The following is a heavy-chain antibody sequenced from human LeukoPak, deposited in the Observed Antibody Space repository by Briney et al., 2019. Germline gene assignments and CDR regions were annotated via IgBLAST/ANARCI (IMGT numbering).Heavy chain of an antibody. J-gene: IGHJ4*02. CDR1: GGSLITYY. CDR2: VYYSGKT. CDR3: ARGERYDFHFDY. V-gene: IGHV4-59*01. D-gene: IGHD3-3*01. Sequence: SETLSLTCTVSGGSLITYYWSWVRQTPGKGLEWIGYVYYSGKTNYNPSLKSRASISVDPPKNQLFLEVTSVTAADTAVYYCARGERYDFHFDYWGQGTLVTVSS.